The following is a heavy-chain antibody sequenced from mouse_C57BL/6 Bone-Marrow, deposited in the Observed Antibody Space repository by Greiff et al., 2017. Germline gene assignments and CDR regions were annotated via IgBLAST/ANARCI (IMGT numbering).Heavy chain of an antibody. Sequence: EVKVVESGGGLVKPGGSLKLSCAASGFTFSSYAMSWVRQTPEKRLEWVATISDGGSYTYYPDNVKGRFTISRDNAKNNLYLQMSHLKSEDTAMYYCARGPLDYWGQGTSVTVSS. V-gene: IGHV5-4*03. CDR1: GFTFSSYA. J-gene: IGHJ4*01. CDR2: ISDGGSYT. CDR3: ARGPLDY.